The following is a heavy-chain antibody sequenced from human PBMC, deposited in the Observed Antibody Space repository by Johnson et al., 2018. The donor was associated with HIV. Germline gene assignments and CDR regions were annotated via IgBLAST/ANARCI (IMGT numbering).Heavy chain of an antibody. CDR3: AKGIVVGVRAFDI. J-gene: IGHJ3*02. Sequence: QVQLVESGGGVVQPGGSLRLSCAASGFTFSSYGMHWVRQAPGKGLEWVAVISYDGSNKYYADSVKGRFTISRDNSKNTLYLQMNSLRAEDTAVYYCAKGIVVGVRAFDIWGQGTMVTVSS. CDR2: ISYDGSNK. D-gene: IGHD3-22*01. V-gene: IGHV3-30*18. CDR1: GFTFSSYG.